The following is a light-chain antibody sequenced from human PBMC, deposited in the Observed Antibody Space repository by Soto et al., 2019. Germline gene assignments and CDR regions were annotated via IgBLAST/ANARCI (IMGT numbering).Light chain of an antibody. CDR1: QTVRNNY. CDR3: QKRSNWPLIT. J-gene: IGKJ5*01. Sequence: EFVFTQSQGTLSLSTGASGTLSCRASQTVRNNYLAWYQQKPGQAPRLLIYDASSRATGIPDRFSGGGSGTDFTLTTSSLEPEDFAVYYGQKRSNWPLITVGQGTRRDIK. V-gene: IGKV3D-20*02. CDR2: DAS.